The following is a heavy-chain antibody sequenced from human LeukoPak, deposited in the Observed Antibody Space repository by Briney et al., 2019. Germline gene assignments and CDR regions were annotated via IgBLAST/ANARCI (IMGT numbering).Heavy chain of an antibody. D-gene: IGHD3-3*01. J-gene: IGHJ6*02. Sequence: SETLSLTCTVSGGSISSCYWSWIRQPAGKGLEWIGRIYTSGSTNYNPSLKSRVTMSVDTSKNQFSLKLSSVTAADTAVYYCARERYYDFWSGHDMDVWGQGTTVTVSS. CDR1: GGSISSCY. CDR2: IYTSGST. CDR3: ARERYYDFWSGHDMDV. V-gene: IGHV4-4*07.